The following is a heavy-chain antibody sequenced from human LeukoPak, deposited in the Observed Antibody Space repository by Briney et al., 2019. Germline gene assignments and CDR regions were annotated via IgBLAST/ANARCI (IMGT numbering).Heavy chain of an antibody. CDR2: ISAYTGNT. CDR3: ARDSSGYYYGSGRSENYYYYGMDV. Sequence: SVRVSCKASGYTFTSYGISWVRQAPGQGLEWMGWISAYTGNTNYAQKLQGRVTMTTDTSTSTAYMELRSLRSDDTAVYYCARDSSGYYYGSGRSENYYYYGMDVWGQGTTVTVSS. CDR1: GYTFTSYG. D-gene: IGHD3-10*01. J-gene: IGHJ6*02. V-gene: IGHV1-18*01.